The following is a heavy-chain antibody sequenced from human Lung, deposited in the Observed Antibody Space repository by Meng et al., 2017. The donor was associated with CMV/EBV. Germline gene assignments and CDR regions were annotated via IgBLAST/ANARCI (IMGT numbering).Heavy chain of an antibody. Sequence: SCAASGFTFSSYEMNWVRQAPGKGLEWVSYISSSGSTIYYADSVKGRFTISRDNAKNSLYLQMNSLRAEDTAVYYCARNGQKTGTPSNYWGQGTLVTVSS. V-gene: IGHV3-48*03. D-gene: IGHD1-1*01. CDR3: ARNGQKTGTPSNY. CDR1: GFTFSSYE. CDR2: ISSSGSTI. J-gene: IGHJ4*02.